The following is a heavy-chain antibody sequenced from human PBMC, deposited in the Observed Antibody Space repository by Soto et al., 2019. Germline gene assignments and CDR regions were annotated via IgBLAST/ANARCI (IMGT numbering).Heavy chain of an antibody. Sequence: EVQLLESGVGLAPPGGSLRLSCAASGFTFRNNVLSWVRQAPGQGLDWVSGITGSGRDTYYADSVKGRFTISRDNSMNRVCLQMNSLIAEDTPLYYCAKNGLYHSPAAIDSWGPETPVTDSS. CDR3: AKNGLYHSPAAIDS. D-gene: IGHD6-13*01. CDR1: GFTFRNNV. V-gene: IGHV3-23*01. CDR2: ITGSGRDT. J-gene: IGHJ4*02.